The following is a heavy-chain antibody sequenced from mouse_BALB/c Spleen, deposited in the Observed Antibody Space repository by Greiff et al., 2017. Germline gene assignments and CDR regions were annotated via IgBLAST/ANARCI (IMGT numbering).Heavy chain of an antibody. CDR3: ARGYYDYAEFAY. CDR2: ISSGGST. D-gene: IGHD2-4*01. CDR1: GFTFSSYA. J-gene: IGHJ3*01. Sequence: EVQVVESGGGLVKPGGSLKLSCAASGFTFSSYAMSWVRQTPEKRLEWVASISSGGSTYYPDSVKGRFTISRDNARNILYLQMSSLRSEDTAMYYCARGYYDYAEFAYWGQGTLVTVSA. V-gene: IGHV5-6-5*01.